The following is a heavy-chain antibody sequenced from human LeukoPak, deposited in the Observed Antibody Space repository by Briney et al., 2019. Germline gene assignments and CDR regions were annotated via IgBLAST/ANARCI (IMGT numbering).Heavy chain of an antibody. CDR2: INPNSGGT. V-gene: IGHV1-2*02. J-gene: IGHJ6*03. CDR1: GYTFTGHY. Sequence: ASVKVSCKASGYTFTGHYMHWVRQAPGQGLEWMGWINPNSGGTNYAQKFQGRVTMTRDTSISTAYMELSRLRSDDTAVYYCARSGGYCSSTSCRYYYYYYYMDVWGKGTTVTVSS. D-gene: IGHD2-2*01. CDR3: ARSGGYCSSTSCRYYYYYYYMDV.